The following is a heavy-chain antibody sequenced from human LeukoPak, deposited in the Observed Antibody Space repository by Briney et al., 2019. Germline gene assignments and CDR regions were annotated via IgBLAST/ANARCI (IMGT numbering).Heavy chain of an antibody. CDR1: GFTFSSYA. V-gene: IGHV3-30*04. CDR3: ARDLISWYYSDY. J-gene: IGHJ4*02. CDR2: ISFDGTNK. D-gene: IGHD6-13*01. Sequence: GRSLRLSCAASGFTFSSYAMHWVRQAPGKGLDWVAVISFDGTNKHYADSVKGRFTISRDNSKNTLYLQMNSLRPEDTAVYFCARDLISWYYSDYWGQGTLVTVSS.